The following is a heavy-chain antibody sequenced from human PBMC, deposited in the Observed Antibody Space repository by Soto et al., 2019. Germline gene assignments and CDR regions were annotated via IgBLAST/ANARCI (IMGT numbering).Heavy chain of an antibody. V-gene: IGHV3-30-3*01. CDR3: ARDAVVRGWELHDY. D-gene: IGHD1-26*01. Sequence: QVQLVESGGGVVQPGRSLRLSCAASGFTFSSYAMHWVRQAPGKGLEWVAVISYDGSNKYYADSVKGRFTISRDNSKNTLYLQMNSLRAEDTAVYYCARDAVVRGWELHDYWGQGTLVTVSS. J-gene: IGHJ4*02. CDR2: ISYDGSNK. CDR1: GFTFSSYA.